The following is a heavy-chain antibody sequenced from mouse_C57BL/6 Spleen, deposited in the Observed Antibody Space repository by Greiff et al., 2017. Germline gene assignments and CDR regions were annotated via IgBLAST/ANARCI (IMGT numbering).Heavy chain of an antibody. J-gene: IGHJ2*01. D-gene: IGHD4-1*01. CDR3: ARELGRDRAFDY. CDR1: GFTFSSYA. CDR2: ISDGGSYT. Sequence: EVKVVESGGGLVKPGGSLKLSCAASGFTFSSYAMSWVRQTPEKKLEWVATISDGGSYTYYPDNVKGRFTISRDNAKNNLYLQMSHLKSEDTAMYYCARELGRDRAFDYWGQGTTLTVSS. V-gene: IGHV5-4*01.